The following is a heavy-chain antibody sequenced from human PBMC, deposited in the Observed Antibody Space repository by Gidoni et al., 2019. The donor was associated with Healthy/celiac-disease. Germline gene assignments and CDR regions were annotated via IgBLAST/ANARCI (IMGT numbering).Heavy chain of an antibody. CDR2: IYSGDST. J-gene: IGHJ4*02. D-gene: IGHD4-17*01. CDR3: ARDGDYEGFDY. Sequence: EVQLVESGGGLVQPGGSLRLSCVVFGFTVSSNYMSWVCQAPGKGLEWVSIIYSGDSTDYADSVKSRFTMSRDNSKNTLYLQMNRGRVEDTAEYYCARDGDYEGFDYWGQGTLVTVSS. V-gene: IGHV3-66*01. CDR1: GFTVSSNY.